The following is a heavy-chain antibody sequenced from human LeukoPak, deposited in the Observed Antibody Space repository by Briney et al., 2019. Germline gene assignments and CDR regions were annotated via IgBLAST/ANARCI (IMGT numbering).Heavy chain of an antibody. V-gene: IGHV1-18*01. Sequence: ASVKVSCKASGYTFTSYGISWVRQVPGQGLEWMGWISAYNGNTNYAQKLQGRVTMTTDTSTSTAYMELRSLRSEDTAVYYCARDPPAWLDYSRSKVMDVWGKGTTVTVSS. CDR1: GYTFTSYG. D-gene: IGHD6-19*01. J-gene: IGHJ6*03. CDR2: ISAYNGNT. CDR3: ARDPPAWLDYSRSKVMDV.